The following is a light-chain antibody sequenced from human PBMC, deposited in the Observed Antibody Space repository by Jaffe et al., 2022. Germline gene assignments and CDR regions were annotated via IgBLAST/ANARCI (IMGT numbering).Light chain of an antibody. CDR1: QTVNSRY. Sequence: ENVLTQSPGTLSLSPGERATLSCRASQTVNSRYLAWYQQKPGQAPRLLIYGASIRATGVPDRFSGSGSGTDFTLTISRLESEDFAVYYCQQYGSSPLAFGQGTKVEIK. V-gene: IGKV3-20*01. J-gene: IGKJ1*01. CDR3: QQYGSSPLA. CDR2: GAS.